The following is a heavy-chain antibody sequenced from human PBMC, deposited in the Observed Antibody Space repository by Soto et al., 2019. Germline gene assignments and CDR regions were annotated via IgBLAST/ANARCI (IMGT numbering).Heavy chain of an antibody. Sequence: SVKVSCKASGGTFSSYAISWVRQAPGQGLEWMGGIIPIFGTANHAQKFQGRVTITADESTSTAYMELSSLRSEDTAVYYCAASSGSPGAFDIWGQGTMVTVSS. CDR2: IIPIFGTA. V-gene: IGHV1-69*13. CDR3: AASSGSPGAFDI. D-gene: IGHD3-22*01. J-gene: IGHJ3*02. CDR1: GGTFSSYA.